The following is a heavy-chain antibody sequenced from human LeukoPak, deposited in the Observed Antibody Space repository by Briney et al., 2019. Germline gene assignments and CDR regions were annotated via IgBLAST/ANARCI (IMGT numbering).Heavy chain of an antibody. Sequence: PGGSLRLSCAASGFTFSSYAMHWVRQAPGKGLEWVAVISYDGSNKYYADSVKGRFTISRDNSKNTLYLQMNSLRAEDTAVYYCAKDQMSTSCYIDYWGQGTLVTVSS. CDR1: GFTFSSYA. J-gene: IGHJ4*02. CDR2: ISYDGSNK. CDR3: AKDQMSTSCYIDY. V-gene: IGHV3-30*04. D-gene: IGHD2-2*02.